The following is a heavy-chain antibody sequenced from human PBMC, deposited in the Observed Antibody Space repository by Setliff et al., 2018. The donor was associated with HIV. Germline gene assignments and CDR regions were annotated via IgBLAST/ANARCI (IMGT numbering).Heavy chain of an antibody. J-gene: IGHJ4*02. CDR3: ARGAYYYDSSGYGLQY. Sequence: GASVKVSCKTSGYTFTASNVHWVRQAPGQGLEWMGWINPSRGDTNYAQKFQGRATMTRDTSIRTAYMELSRLRSDDTAVYYCARGAYYYDSSGYGLQYWGQGTLVTVSS. D-gene: IGHD3-22*01. CDR1: GYTFTASN. CDR2: INPSRGDT. V-gene: IGHV1-2*02.